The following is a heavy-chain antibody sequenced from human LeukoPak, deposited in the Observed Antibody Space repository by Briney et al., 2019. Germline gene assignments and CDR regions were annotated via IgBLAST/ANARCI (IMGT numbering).Heavy chain of an antibody. J-gene: IGHJ4*02. CDR1: GFTFSSYS. CDR2: ISSSSSYI. V-gene: IGHV3-21*01. CDR3: ARGVQVGATDFDY. Sequence: GGSLRLSCAASGFTFSSYSMNWVRQAPGKGLEWVSSISSSSSYIYYADSVKGRFTISRDNAKNSLYLQMNSLRAEDTAVYYCARGVQVGATDFDYWGQGTLVTVSS. D-gene: IGHD1-26*01.